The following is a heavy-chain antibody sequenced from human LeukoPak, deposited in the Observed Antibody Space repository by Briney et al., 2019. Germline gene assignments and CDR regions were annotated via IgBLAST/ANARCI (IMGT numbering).Heavy chain of an antibody. J-gene: IGHJ4*02. V-gene: IGHV1-3*01. Sequence: ASVKVSCKASGYNFISSGVTWVRQAPGQRLEWMGWINAGNGNTKYSQKFQGRVSITRDTSASTAYMEMSSLRCEDTAVYYCAREIDRDDYNRFFDYWGQGTLVTVSS. CDR3: AREIDRDDYNRFFDY. CDR2: INAGNGNT. CDR1: GYNFISSG. D-gene: IGHD5-24*01.